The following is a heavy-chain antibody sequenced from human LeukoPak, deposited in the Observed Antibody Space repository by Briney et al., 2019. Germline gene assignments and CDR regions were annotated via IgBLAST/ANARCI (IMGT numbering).Heavy chain of an antibody. J-gene: IGHJ4*02. D-gene: IGHD6-13*01. CDR3: SRETTSTSWY. CDR1: GGSISSSSYD. CDR2: IYYIGST. Sequence: PSETLSLTCTVSGGSISSSSYDWAWLRQPPGKGLEWIGGIYYIGSTFYSPSLKSRVTLSVDTSKNQFSLKLSSVPAADTAVYFCSRETTSTSWYWGQGTLVTVSS. V-gene: IGHV4-39*01.